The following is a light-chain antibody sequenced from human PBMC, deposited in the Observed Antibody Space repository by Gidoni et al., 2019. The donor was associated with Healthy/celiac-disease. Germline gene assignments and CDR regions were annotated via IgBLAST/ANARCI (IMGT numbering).Light chain of an antibody. Sequence: DIVMTQSPDSLAVSLGERATINCKSSQSVLYSSNNKNYLAWYQQKPGQPPKLLIYWASTRESGVPDRFSGSGSGTDVTLTIRSLQAEDVAVYYCQQYYSTPPLTFGGGTKVEIK. J-gene: IGKJ4*01. CDR1: QSVLYSSNNKNY. CDR2: WAS. CDR3: QQYYSTPPLT. V-gene: IGKV4-1*01.